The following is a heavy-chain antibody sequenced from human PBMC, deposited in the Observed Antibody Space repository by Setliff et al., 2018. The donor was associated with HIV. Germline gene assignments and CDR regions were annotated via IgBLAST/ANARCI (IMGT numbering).Heavy chain of an antibody. CDR2: IYYSGST. CDR3: ARDPYPERGAFDI. J-gene: IGHJ3*02. V-gene: IGHV4-59*01. Sequence: SETLSLTCTVSGGSISSYYWSWIRQPPGKGLEWIGYIYYSGSTNYNPSLKSRVTISVDTSKNQFSLKLSSVTAADTAVYYCARDPYPERGAFDIWGQGTMVTVSS. D-gene: IGHD1-1*01. CDR1: GGSISSYY.